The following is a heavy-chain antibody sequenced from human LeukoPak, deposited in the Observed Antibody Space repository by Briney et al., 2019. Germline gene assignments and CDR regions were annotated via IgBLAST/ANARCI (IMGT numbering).Heavy chain of an antibody. CDR1: AFTFSIYS. D-gene: IGHD6-19*01. Sequence: GGSLTLSCAASAFTFSIYSMHWVRQAPGNGLEWVAFIRYDGSNKYYADSVKGRFSISRDNSKNTLYLEMNSLRAEDTAVYYCAKAPLPLAVAGYTDYWGQGTLVTVSS. CDR2: IRYDGSNK. V-gene: IGHV3-30*02. CDR3: AKAPLPLAVAGYTDY. J-gene: IGHJ4*02.